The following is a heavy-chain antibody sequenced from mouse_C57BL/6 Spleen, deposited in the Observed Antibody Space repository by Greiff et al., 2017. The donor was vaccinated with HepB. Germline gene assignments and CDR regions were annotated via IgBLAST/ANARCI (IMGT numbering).Heavy chain of an antibody. V-gene: IGHV1-64*01. D-gene: IGHD3-3*01. CDR3: ASRGDVYWYIDV. CDR1: GYTFTSYW. CDR2: IHPNSGST. J-gene: IGHJ1*03. Sequence: QVQLQQPGAELVKPGASVKLSCKASGYTFTSYWMHWVKQWPGQGLEWIGMIHPNSGSTNYNEKFKSKATLTVDKSSSTAYMQLSRLTSEDSAVYYCASRGDVYWYIDVWGTRTPVTVSS.